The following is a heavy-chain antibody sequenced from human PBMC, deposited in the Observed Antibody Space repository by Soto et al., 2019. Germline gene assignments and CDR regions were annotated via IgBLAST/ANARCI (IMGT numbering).Heavy chain of an antibody. D-gene: IGHD2-8*02. CDR1: GGSISSNSYS. CDR3: ARDKITGLFDY. V-gene: IGHV4-39*02. Sequence: SETLSLTCSVSGGSISSNSYSWGWIRQPPGKGLEWIGTLYSSRDTYYNPSLKSRVTISADTSQNQFSLKLTSVTAADTAVYYCARDKITGLFDYWGQGTLVT. CDR2: LYSSRDT. J-gene: IGHJ4*02.